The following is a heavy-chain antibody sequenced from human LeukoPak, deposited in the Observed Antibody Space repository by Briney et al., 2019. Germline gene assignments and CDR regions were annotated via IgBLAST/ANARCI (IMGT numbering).Heavy chain of an antibody. CDR1: GFIFTNYF. Sequence: GGSLRLSCAASGFIFTNYFMSWVRQAPGKGLEWVASIKQDGSEKYYVDSVKGRFTISRDNAKNSLYLQLNSLRAEDTAVYYCARGWKDNYYGMDVWGQGTTVTVSS. CDR3: ARGWKDNYYGMDV. J-gene: IGHJ6*02. V-gene: IGHV3-7*04. D-gene: IGHD1-1*01. CDR2: IKQDGSEK.